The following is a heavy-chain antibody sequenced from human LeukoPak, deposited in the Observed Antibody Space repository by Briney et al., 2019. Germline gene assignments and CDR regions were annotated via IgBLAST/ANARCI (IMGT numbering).Heavy chain of an antibody. CDR1: GFTSGGSA. V-gene: IGHV3-73*01. J-gene: IGHJ4*02. D-gene: IGHD4-17*01. CDR3: TRTPNDYGDSTSPPGY. Sequence: AGSLRLSCAASGFTSGGSAMHWVRQASGIGLEGVGRIRSKANSHATAYAASVKGRFTISRDDSKNTAYLQMNSLKTEDTAVYYCTRTPNDYGDSTSPPGYWGQGTLVTVSS. CDR2: IRSKANSHAT.